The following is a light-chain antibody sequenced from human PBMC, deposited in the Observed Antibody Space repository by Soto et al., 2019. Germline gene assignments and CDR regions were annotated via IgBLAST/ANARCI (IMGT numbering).Light chain of an antibody. J-gene: IGKJ1*01. CDR1: QGIRND. Sequence: DIQMTQFPSSLSASVGDRVTITCRASQGIRNDLGWYQQKPGKAPKRLIYAASSLQSGVPSRFSGSGSGTEFARAISSLQPEDSATFCCLQHSTYPLTFGQGTKVEIK. V-gene: IGKV1-17*01. CDR2: AAS. CDR3: LQHSTYPLT.